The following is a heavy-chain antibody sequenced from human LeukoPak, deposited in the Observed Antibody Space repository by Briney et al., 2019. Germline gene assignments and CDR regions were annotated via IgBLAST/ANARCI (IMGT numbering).Heavy chain of an antibody. CDR3: ARDHGLGYCSGGSCYFDHFDY. CDR1: GFTFSSYW. D-gene: IGHD2-15*01. V-gene: IGHV3-7*01. CDR2: IKQDGSEK. J-gene: IGHJ4*02. Sequence: PGGSLRLSCAASGFTFSSYWMSWVRQAPGKGLEWVANIKQDGSEKYYVDSVKGRFTISRDNAKSSLYLQMNSLRAEDTAVYYCARDHGLGYCSGGSCYFDHFDYWGQGTLVTVSS.